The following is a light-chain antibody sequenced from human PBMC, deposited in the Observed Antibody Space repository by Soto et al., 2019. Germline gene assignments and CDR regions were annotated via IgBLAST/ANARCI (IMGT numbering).Light chain of an antibody. CDR1: SSNFGGNT. V-gene: IGLV1-44*01. CDR3: AAWDDSLNGWV. J-gene: IGLJ3*02. CDR2: SNN. Sequence: QSVLTQPPSASGTPGQRVIISCSGSSSNFGGNTANWYQQFPGTAPKVLIYSNNQRPSGVPDRFSGSKSGTSASLAISGLQSEDEADYYCAAWDDSLNGWVFGGGTKLTV.